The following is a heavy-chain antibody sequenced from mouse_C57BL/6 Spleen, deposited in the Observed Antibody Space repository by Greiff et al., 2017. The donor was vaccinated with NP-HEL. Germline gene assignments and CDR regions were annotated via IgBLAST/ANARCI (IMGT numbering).Heavy chain of an antibody. CDR1: GFTFSDYG. J-gene: IGHJ4*01. CDR2: ISSGSSTI. Sequence: EVKLMESGGGLVKPGGSLKLSCAASGFTFSDYGMHWVRQAPEKGLEWVAYISSGSSTIYYADTVKGRFTISRDNAKNTLFLQMTSLRSEDTAMYYCARKNLNWGGMDYWGQGTSVTVSS. CDR3: ARKNLNWGGMDY. V-gene: IGHV5-17*01. D-gene: IGHD4-1*01.